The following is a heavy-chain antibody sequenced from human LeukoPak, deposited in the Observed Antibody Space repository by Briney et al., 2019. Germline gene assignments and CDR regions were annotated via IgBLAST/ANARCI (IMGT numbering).Heavy chain of an antibody. CDR1: GFTFSSYA. V-gene: IGHV3-23*01. CDR2: ISGSGGST. Sequence: PGGSLRLSCAASGFTFSSYAMSWVRQAPGKGLEWVSAISGSGGSTYYAASVKGRFTISRDNPKNTLYLQMNSLRAEDTAVYYCAKDPSGSYYTYYFDYWGQGTLVTVSS. J-gene: IGHJ4*02. CDR3: AKDPSGSYYTYYFDY. D-gene: IGHD1-26*01.